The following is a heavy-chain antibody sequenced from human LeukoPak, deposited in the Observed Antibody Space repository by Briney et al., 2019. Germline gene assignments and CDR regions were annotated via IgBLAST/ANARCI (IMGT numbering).Heavy chain of an antibody. J-gene: IGHJ4*02. CDR1: GFTFSSYA. CDR2: VSGSGGST. D-gene: IGHD6-19*01. CDR3: ASSSSGWYLVDY. Sequence: GGSLRLSCAASGFTFSSYAMSWVRQAPGKGLEWVSAVSGSGGSTYYADSVKGRFTISRDNSKNTLYLQMNSPRAEDTAVYYCASSSSGWYLVDYWGQGTLVTVSS. V-gene: IGHV3-23*01.